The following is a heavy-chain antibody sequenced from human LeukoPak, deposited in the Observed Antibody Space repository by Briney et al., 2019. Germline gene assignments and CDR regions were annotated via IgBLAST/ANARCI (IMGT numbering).Heavy chain of an antibody. D-gene: IGHD3-16*01. Sequence: PSEXLSLTCTVSGGSISSGSYYWGWLRQPAGKGLEWVGRIYTSGSTNYNPSLKSRVTISVDTSKTQFSLKLSSVTAADTAVYYCARGHMITFGGVSPGFDYWGQGTLVTVSS. CDR1: GGSISSGSYY. CDR2: IYTSGST. CDR3: ARGHMITFGGVSPGFDY. V-gene: IGHV4-61*02. J-gene: IGHJ4*02.